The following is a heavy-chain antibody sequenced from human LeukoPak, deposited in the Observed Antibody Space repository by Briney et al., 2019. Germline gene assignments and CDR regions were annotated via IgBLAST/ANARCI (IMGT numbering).Heavy chain of an antibody. V-gene: IGHV3-23*01. D-gene: IGHD3-10*02. J-gene: IGHJ4*02. Sequence: GTLRLSCAASGFTFRSYAMTWVRQAPGKGLEWVSTITVSGDGTFYADSVKGRFTFSRDNSKNTLYLQMSSLRAEDTATYYCAKGDQPLMYGGAFDFWGQGTLVTVSS. CDR3: AKGDQPLMYGGAFDF. CDR2: ITVSGDGT. CDR1: GFTFRSYA.